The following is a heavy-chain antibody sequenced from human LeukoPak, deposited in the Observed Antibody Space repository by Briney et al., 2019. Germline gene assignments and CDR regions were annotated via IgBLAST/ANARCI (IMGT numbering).Heavy chain of an antibody. CDR3: ARGPMFPGVIIRRSKSGYFDY. CDR2: ISSSGSTI. Sequence: GGSLRLFCAAFGFTFSNYEVNWVRQAPGKGLEWISYISSSGSTIYYADSVKGRFTISRDNAKNSVYLQMNSLRAEDTAVYYCARGPMFPGVIIRRSKSGYFDYWGQGTLVTVSS. V-gene: IGHV3-48*03. J-gene: IGHJ4*02. D-gene: IGHD3-10*01. CDR1: GFTFSNYE.